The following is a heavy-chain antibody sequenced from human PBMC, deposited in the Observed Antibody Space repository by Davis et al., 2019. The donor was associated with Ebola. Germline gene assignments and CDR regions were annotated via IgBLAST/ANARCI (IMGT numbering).Heavy chain of an antibody. CDR2: VYSGGTT. V-gene: IGHV3-66*01. Sequence: GESLKISCKPSGFTVTNNYMSWVRQAPGKGLEWVSVVYSGGTTDYADSVKGRFTISRDNSKNTLFLQMNSLRAEDTAVYYCVREWGGGPFDYWGQGTLVTVSS. CDR3: VREWGGGPFDY. D-gene: IGHD2-15*01. J-gene: IGHJ4*02. CDR1: GFTVTNNY.